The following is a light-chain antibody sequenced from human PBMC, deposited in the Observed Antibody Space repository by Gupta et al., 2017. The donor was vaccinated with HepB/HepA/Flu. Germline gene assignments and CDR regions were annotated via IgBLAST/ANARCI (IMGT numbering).Light chain of an antibody. Sequence: EIVLTQYPATLSLSPGESATLSCRATQSIGSYLVWCQQKPGQAPRLLIYDASNRATGIPARFSGSGSGTDFTLTINSLEPEDFAVYYCQQRHAWPVTFGPGTKVDIK. CDR2: DAS. CDR3: QQRHAWPVT. CDR1: QSIGSY. J-gene: IGKJ3*01. V-gene: IGKV3-11*01.